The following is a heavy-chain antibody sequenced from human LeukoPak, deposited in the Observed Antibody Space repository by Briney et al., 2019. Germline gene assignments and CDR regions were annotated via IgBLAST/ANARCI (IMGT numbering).Heavy chain of an antibody. CDR1: GFIFSSYS. J-gene: IGHJ3*02. Sequence: RGGEERLSCAASGFIFSSYSMNWVRQAPGKGLEWVSSLSFVTTYIYYAESVKGRFTISRDNAKNSLYLQMNSLRDEDTAVYYCARDKSGSDSGRGGAVDI. V-gene: IGHV3-21*01. D-gene: IGHD1-26*01. CDR3: ARDKSGSDSGRGGAVDI. CDR2: LSFVTTYI.